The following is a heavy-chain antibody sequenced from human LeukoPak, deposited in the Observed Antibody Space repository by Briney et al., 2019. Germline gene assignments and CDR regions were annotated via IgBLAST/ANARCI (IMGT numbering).Heavy chain of an antibody. D-gene: IGHD6-19*01. V-gene: IGHV1-8*01. CDR3: ARGRLLQWLVPYMDV. CDR1: GYTFTSYE. CDR2: MNTNSGNT. Sequence: GASVKVSCKASGYTFTSYETNWVREATGQGLEWMGWMNTNSGNTGYAQKFQGRVTMTRNTSISTAYMELSSLRSEDTAVYYCARGRLLQWLVPYMDVWGKGTTVTVSS. J-gene: IGHJ6*04.